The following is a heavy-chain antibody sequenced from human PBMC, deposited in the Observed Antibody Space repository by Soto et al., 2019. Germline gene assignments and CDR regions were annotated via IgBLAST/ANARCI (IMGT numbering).Heavy chain of an antibody. J-gene: IGHJ6*02. Sequence: GGSLRLSCAASGFTFSDYYMSWIRQAPGKGLEWVSYISSSSSYTNYADSVKGRFTISRDNAKNSLYLQMNSLRAEDTAVYYCARYYGGSYYYYGMDVWGQGTTVTVSS. CDR2: ISSSSSYT. CDR1: GFTFSDYY. CDR3: ARYYGGSYYYYGMDV. V-gene: IGHV3-11*06. D-gene: IGHD4-17*01.